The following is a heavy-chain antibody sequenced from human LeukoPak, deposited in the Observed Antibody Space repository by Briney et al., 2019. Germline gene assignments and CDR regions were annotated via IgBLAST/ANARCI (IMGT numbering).Heavy chain of an antibody. J-gene: IGHJ5*02. CDR3: ARGRYLLWFGVNWFDP. Sequence: PSETLSLTCAVYGGSFSGYYWSWIRQPPGKGLEWIGEINHSGSTNYNPSLKSRVTISVDTSKNQFSLKLGSVTAADTAVYYCARGRYLLWFGVNWFDPWGQGTLVTVSS. CDR2: INHSGST. CDR1: GGSFSGYY. V-gene: IGHV4-34*01. D-gene: IGHD3-10*01.